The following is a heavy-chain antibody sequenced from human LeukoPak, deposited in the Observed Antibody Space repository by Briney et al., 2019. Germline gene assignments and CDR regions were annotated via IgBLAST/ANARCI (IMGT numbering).Heavy chain of an antibody. CDR3: ATYRLGFGESIGAFDI. CDR1: GYTLTELS. V-gene: IGHV1-24*01. D-gene: IGHD3-10*01. J-gene: IGHJ3*02. Sequence: GASVKVSCKVSGYTLTELSMHWVRQAPGKGLEWMGGFDPEDGETIYAQKSQGRVTMTVDTSTDTAYMELSSLRSEDTAVYYCATYRLGFGESIGAFDIWGQGTMVTVSS. CDR2: FDPEDGET.